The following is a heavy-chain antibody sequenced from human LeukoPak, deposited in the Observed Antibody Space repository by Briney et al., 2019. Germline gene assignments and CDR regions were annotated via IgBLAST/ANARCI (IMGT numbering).Heavy chain of an antibody. D-gene: IGHD2-2*02. V-gene: IGHV3-9*01. CDR3: AKDIYGCGSTSCYIQIDY. J-gene: IGHJ4*02. CDR2: ISWNSGSI. Sequence: GRSLRLSCAASGFTFDDYAMHWVRQAPGKGLEWVSGISWNSGSIGYADSVKGRFTISRDNAKNSLYLQMNSLRAEDTALYYCAKDIYGCGSTSCYIQIDYWGQGTLVTVSS. CDR1: GFTFDDYA.